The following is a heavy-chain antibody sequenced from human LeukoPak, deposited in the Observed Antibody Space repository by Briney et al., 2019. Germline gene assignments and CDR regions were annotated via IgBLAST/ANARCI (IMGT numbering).Heavy chain of an antibody. J-gene: IGHJ4*02. CDR3: ARVPNKGVHYLDY. V-gene: IGHV4-31*03. D-gene: IGHD1/OR15-1a*01. CDR1: GGSIRSGGYY. Sequence: SQTLSLTCTVSGGSIRSGGYYWSWIRQHPGKGLEWIGYIYYSGSTYYNPSLKSRVAISVDTSKNQFSLKLSSVTAADTAVYYCARVPNKGVHYLDYWGQGTLVTVSS. CDR2: IYYSGST.